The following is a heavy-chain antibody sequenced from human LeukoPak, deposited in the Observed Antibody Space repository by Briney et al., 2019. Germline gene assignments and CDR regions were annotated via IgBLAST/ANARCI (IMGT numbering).Heavy chain of an antibody. Sequence: GGSLRLSCAASGFTFRSYWMHWVRQVPGKGLVWVSRINSDGSSTSSADSVKGRFTISRDNAKNTLYLQMNSLRAEDTAVYYCARGNYYDTSGYPVWGQGTMVTVSS. J-gene: IGHJ3*01. CDR3: ARGNYYDTSGYPV. CDR2: INSDGSST. V-gene: IGHV3-74*01. CDR1: GFTFRSYW. D-gene: IGHD3-22*01.